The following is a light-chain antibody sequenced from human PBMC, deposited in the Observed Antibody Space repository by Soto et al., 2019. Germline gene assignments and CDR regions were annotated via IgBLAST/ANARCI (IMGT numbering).Light chain of an antibody. J-gene: IGLJ3*02. CDR1: NSNLGAGYD. CDR3: QAYDYSLTAFV. Sequence: QSVLTQPSSVSGAPGQRVTISCTGNNSNLGAGYDVHWYQQLPGAAPKLVIFGNRTRPSGVPERFSGSKSGTSASLAITGLQAEDEADYYCQAYDYSLTAFVFGGGTKVTVL. V-gene: IGLV1-40*01. CDR2: GNR.